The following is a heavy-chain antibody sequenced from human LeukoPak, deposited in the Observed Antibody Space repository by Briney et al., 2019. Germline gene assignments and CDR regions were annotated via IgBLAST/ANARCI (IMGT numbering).Heavy chain of an antibody. J-gene: IGHJ4*02. Sequence: ASVKVSCKASGYTFTGYYMHWVRQAPGQGLEWMGWINPNSGGTNYAQKFQGWVTMTRDTSISTAYMELSRLRSDDTAVYYCAGDFCSGGSCYPGYWGQGTLVTVSS. V-gene: IGHV1-2*04. D-gene: IGHD2-15*01. CDR3: AGDFCSGGSCYPGY. CDR2: INPNSGGT. CDR1: GYTFTGYY.